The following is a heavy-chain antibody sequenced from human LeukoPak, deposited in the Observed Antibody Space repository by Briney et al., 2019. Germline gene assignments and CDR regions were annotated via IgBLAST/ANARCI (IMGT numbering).Heavy chain of an antibody. V-gene: IGHV4-4*02. CDR2: VHLSGRT. CDR3: AREGGPYRPLDY. CDR1: GGSISTTNW. J-gene: IGHJ4*02. Sequence: PSETLSLTCGVSGGSISTTNWWTWVRQPPGEGLEWIGEVHLSGRTHYNPSLESRVTMSVDMSENHISLTLTSVTASDTAVYYCAREGGPYRPLDYSGQGTLVTVSS.